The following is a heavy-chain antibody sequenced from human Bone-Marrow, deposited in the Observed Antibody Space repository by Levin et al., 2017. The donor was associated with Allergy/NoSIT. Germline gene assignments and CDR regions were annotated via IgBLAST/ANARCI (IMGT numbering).Heavy chain of an antibody. CDR1: GFTFSDYY. D-gene: IGHD3-10*01. Sequence: GESLKISCAASGFTFSDYYMSWMRQAPGKGLEWVAYIGGRSSDTLFADSAKGRFTISRDNAKNSLYLQMNSLRVEDTAVYYCARDISGRPDNNKVRGVIPSYWGQGTLVTVSS. CDR3: ARDISGRPDNNKVRGVIPSY. V-gene: IGHV3-11*05. J-gene: IGHJ4*02. CDR2: IGGRSSDT.